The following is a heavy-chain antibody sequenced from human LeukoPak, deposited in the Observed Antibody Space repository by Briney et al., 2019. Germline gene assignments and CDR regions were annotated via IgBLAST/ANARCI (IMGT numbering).Heavy chain of an antibody. Sequence: GGSLRLSCEAAGFSFRDYPMGWVRRASGKRLEWVSGISAGADVIFYADPVKGRFTISRDNSKNTLYLQMNSLRAEDTAVYYCAREGVGATTPVLYYFDYWGQGTLVTVSS. D-gene: IGHD1-26*01. V-gene: IGHV3-23*01. J-gene: IGHJ4*02. CDR2: ISAGADVI. CDR3: AREGVGATTPVLYYFDY. CDR1: GFSFRDYP.